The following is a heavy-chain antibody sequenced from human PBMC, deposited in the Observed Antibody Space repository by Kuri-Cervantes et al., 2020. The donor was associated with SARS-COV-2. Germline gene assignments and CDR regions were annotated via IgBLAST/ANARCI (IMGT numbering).Heavy chain of an antibody. CDR2: ISSSGSTI. D-gene: IGHD6-13*01. J-gene: IGHJ6*03. CDR3: AREHSSSLFFYYYYYMDV. Sequence: GGSLRLSCAASGFTFSDYYMSWIRQAPGKGLEWVSYISSSGSTIYYADSVKGRFTISRDNAKNSLYLQMNSLRAEDTAVCYCAREHSSSLFFYYYYYMDVWGKGTTVTVSS. V-gene: IGHV3-11*04. CDR1: GFTFSDYY.